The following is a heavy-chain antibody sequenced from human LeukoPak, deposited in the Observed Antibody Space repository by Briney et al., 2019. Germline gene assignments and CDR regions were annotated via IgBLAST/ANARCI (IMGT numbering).Heavy chain of an antibody. CDR1: GASISNYY. CDR2: VSYSGRT. CDR3: ARHERGAENLDY. J-gene: IGHJ4*02. Sequence: SETLSLTCTVSGASISNYYWSWIRQPPGKGLECIGYVSYSGRTNRNPSLKSRVTISADTSKNQFSLKLTSVTAADTAVYYCARHERGAENLDYWGQGTRVTVSS. D-gene: IGHD1-1*01. V-gene: IGHV4-59*08.